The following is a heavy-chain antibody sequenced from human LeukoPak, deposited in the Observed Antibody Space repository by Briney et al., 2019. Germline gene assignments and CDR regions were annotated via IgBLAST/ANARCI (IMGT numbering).Heavy chain of an antibody. CDR1: GFTFSHYG. D-gene: IGHD5-12*01. CDR2: IRYDESDK. V-gene: IGHV3-30*02. Sequence: PGGSLRLSCATSGFTFSHYGMHWVRQAPGRGLDWVAHIRYDESDKYYADSVKGRFTISRDNAKNSLYLQMNSLRAEDTAVYYCVRATVSGYGPFDYWGQGTLVTVSS. CDR3: VRATVSGYGPFDY. J-gene: IGHJ4*02.